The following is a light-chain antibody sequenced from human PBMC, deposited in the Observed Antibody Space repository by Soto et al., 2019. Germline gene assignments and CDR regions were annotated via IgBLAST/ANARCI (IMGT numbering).Light chain of an antibody. Sequence: EIVLTQSPGTLSLSPGERATLSCRASQTVSSSLAWCQQRPGQAPRLLIYGASTRAAGIPDRFSGSGSGTDFTLTITRLEPEDSAVYFCQQYTGPPTTFGQGTRLEI. J-gene: IGKJ5*01. CDR3: QQYTGPPTT. CDR2: GAS. V-gene: IGKV3-20*01. CDR1: QTVSSS.